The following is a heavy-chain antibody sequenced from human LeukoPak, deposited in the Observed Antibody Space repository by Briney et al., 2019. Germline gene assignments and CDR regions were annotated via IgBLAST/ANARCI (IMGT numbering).Heavy chain of an antibody. CDR2: MNPNSGNT. V-gene: IGHV1-8*01. Sequence: ASVKVSCKTSVYTFTSYDINWVRQATGQGLEWMGWMNPNSGNTGYAQKFQGRITMTRNTAIRTAYMELSSLTSEDTAVYYCARYEPLLRYFPHWGQGTLVTVTA. J-gene: IGHJ1*01. CDR1: VYTFTSYD. D-gene: IGHD3-16*01. CDR3: ARYEPLLRYFPH.